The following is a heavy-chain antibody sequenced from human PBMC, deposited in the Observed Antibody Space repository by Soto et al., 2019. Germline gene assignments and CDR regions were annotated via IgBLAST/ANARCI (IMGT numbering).Heavy chain of an antibody. J-gene: IGHJ4*02. D-gene: IGHD2-8*01. CDR3: ARQDPAGLYYFDY. Sequence: EVQLVQSGAEVKKPGESLKISCKGSGYTFSSYWIAWVRQMPGKGLEWMGIIYPGDSDTRYSPSFQGQVTISVDKSITTAYLHWSSLKGSDTAMYYCARQDPAGLYYFDYWGQGTLVTVSS. V-gene: IGHV5-51*01. CDR2: IYPGDSDT. CDR1: GYTFSSYW.